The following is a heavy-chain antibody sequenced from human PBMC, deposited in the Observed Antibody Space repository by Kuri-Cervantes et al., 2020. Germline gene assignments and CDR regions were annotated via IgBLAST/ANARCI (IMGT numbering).Heavy chain of an antibody. CDR3: ARGVVGLRNWFDP. V-gene: IGHV3-21*01. Sequence: GESLKISCAASGFTFTTYSMNWVRQAPGKGLEWVSSMSSGSIYMYYADSVKGRFTISRDNSKNTLYLQMNSLRAEYTAVYYCARGVVGLRNWFDPWGQGTLVTVSS. J-gene: IGHJ5*02. CDR1: GFTFTTYS. D-gene: IGHD4-17*01. CDR2: MSSGSIYM.